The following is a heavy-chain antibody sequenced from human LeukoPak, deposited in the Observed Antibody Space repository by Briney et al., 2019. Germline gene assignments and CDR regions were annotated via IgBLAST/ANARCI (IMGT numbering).Heavy chain of an antibody. CDR3: ARDSTDGVIPRQLHPPFDY. Sequence: GGSLRLSCAASGFTFSSYAMHWVRQAPGKGLEWVAVISYDGSNKYYADSVKGRFTISRDNSKNTLYLQMNSLRAEDTAVYYCARDSTDGVIPRQLHPPFDYWGQGALVTVSS. J-gene: IGHJ4*02. CDR2: ISYDGSNK. D-gene: IGHD1-26*01. V-gene: IGHV3-30-3*01. CDR1: GFTFSSYA.